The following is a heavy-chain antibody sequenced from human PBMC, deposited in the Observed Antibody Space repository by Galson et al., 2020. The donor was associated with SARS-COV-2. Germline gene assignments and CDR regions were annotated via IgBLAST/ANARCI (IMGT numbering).Heavy chain of an antibody. Sequence: GESLKISCAASGFTFSSYSMNWVRQAPGKGLEWVSSISSSSSYIYYADTVKGRFTISRDNAKNSLYLQMNSLRAEDTAVYYCARECPDDGSYCRDYYYYGMGVWGQGTTVTVSS. CDR1: GFTFSSYS. CDR2: ISSSSSYI. V-gene: IGHV3-21*01. J-gene: IGHJ6*02. D-gene: IGHD1-26*01. CDR3: ARECPDDGSYCRDYYYYGMGV.